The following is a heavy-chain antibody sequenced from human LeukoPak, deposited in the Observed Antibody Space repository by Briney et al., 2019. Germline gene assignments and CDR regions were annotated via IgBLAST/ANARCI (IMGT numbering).Heavy chain of an antibody. CDR1: GFTFDDYA. CDR3: ARDKYYGSESYYPYDY. D-gene: IGHD3-10*01. Sequence: GGSLRLSCAASGFTFDDYAMHWVRQAPGKGLEWVAVIWYDGSNKYYADSVKGRFTISRDNSKNTLYLQMNSLRAEDTAVYYCARDKYYGSESYYPYDYWGQGTLVTVSS. CDR2: IWYDGSNK. V-gene: IGHV3-33*08. J-gene: IGHJ4*02.